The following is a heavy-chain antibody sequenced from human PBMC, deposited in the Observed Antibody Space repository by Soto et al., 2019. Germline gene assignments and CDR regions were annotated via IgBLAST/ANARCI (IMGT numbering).Heavy chain of an antibody. Sequence: QVQLVQSGAEVKKPGSSVKVSCKASGGTFSSYTISWVRQAPGQGLEWMGRIIPILGIANYAQKFQGRVTITADKSPSTAYMELSSLRSEDTAVYYCARDGYCSGGSCYSEWFDPWGQGTLVTVSS. CDR3: ARDGYCSGGSCYSEWFDP. J-gene: IGHJ5*02. CDR2: IIPILGIA. V-gene: IGHV1-69*08. CDR1: GGTFSSYT. D-gene: IGHD2-15*01.